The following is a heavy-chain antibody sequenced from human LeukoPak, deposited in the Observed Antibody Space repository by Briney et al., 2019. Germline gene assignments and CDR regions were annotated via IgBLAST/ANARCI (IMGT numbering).Heavy chain of an antibody. CDR3: ASRGYSYGLDY. Sequence: SETLSLTCAVSGGSISSGGYSWSWIRQPPGKGLEWIGYIYHSGSTYYNPSLKSRVTISVDTSKNQFSLKLSSVTAADTAVYYCASRGYSYGLDYWGQGTLVTVSS. CDR2: IYHSGST. CDR1: GGSISSGGYS. V-gene: IGHV4-30-2*01. J-gene: IGHJ4*02. D-gene: IGHD5-18*01.